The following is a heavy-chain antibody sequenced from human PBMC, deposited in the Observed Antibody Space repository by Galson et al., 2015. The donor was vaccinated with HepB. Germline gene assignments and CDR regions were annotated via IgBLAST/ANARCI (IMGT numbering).Heavy chain of an antibody. CDR3: ARGGEYCTNGVCPRYYYYGMDV. J-gene: IGHJ6*02. Sequence: SVKVSCKASGYTFTGYYMHWVRQAPGQGLEWMGWINPNSGGTNYAQKFQGWVTMTRDTSISTAYMELSRLRSDDTAVYYCARGGEYCTNGVCPRYYYYGMDVWGQGTTVTVSS. CDR1: GYTFTGYY. V-gene: IGHV1-2*04. CDR2: INPNSGGT. D-gene: IGHD2-8*01.